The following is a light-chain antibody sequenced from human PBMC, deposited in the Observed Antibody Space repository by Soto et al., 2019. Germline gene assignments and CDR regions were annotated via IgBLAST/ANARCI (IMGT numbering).Light chain of an antibody. Sequence: VVLTQSPATLSLSPGESATLSCSASRDVYINALAWYQQKPGRTPTLLIYGASTRATGIPDRFSATGSGTEFSLTISSVEPEDFAVYYCQQYGASPFTFGPGTRV. CDR3: QQYGASPFT. CDR2: GAS. J-gene: IGKJ3*01. CDR1: RDVYINA. V-gene: IGKV3-20*01.